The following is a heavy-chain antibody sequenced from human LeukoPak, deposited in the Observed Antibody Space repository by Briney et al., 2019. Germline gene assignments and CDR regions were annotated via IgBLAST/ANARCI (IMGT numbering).Heavy chain of an antibody. V-gene: IGHV4-61*02. Sequence: SETLSLTCTVSGGSISSSSYYWSWIRQPAGKGLEWIGRIYTSGSTNYNPSLKSRVTISVDTSKNQFSLKLSSVTAAGTAVYYCARRPTTVTPNWFDPWGQGTLVTVSS. J-gene: IGHJ5*02. CDR3: ARRPTTVTPNWFDP. CDR2: IYTSGST. D-gene: IGHD4-17*01. CDR1: GGSISSSSYY.